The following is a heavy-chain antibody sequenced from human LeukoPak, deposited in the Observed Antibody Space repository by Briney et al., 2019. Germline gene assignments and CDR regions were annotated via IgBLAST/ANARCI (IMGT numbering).Heavy chain of an antibody. CDR3: ARLGYSGYGPGYYYYYMDV. CDR2: IYTSGST. V-gene: IGHV4-4*09. J-gene: IGHJ6*03. Sequence: SEALSLTCAVYGGSISSYYWSWIRQPPGKGLEWIGYIYTSGSTNYNPSLKSRVTISVDTSKNQFSLKLSSVTAADTAVYYCARLGYSGYGPGYYYYYMDVWGKGTTVTVSS. D-gene: IGHD5-12*01. CDR1: GGSISSYY.